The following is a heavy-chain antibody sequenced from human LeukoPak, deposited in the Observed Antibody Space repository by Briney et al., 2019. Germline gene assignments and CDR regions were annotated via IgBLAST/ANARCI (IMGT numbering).Heavy chain of an antibody. V-gene: IGHV1-2*02. CDR1: GYTFTGYY. Sequence: ASVKVSCKASGYTFTGYYMHWVRQAPGQGLEWMGWINPNSGGTNYAQKFQGRVTMTRDTSISTAYMELSRLRSDDTAVYYCARGIKYGSGSYFVLSDYYYYYMDVWGKGTTVTVSS. CDR2: INPNSGGT. D-gene: IGHD3-10*01. CDR3: ARGIKYGSGSYFVLSDYYYYYMDV. J-gene: IGHJ6*03.